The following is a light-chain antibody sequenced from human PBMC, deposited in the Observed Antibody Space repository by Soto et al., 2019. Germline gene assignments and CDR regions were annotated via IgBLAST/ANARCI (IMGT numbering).Light chain of an antibody. CDR2: DAS. J-gene: IGKJ4*01. CDR3: QQRKT. CDR1: QSISTN. Sequence: EIVLTQSPATLSLSPGERATLSCRASQSISTNLAWYQHKPGQAPRLLIYDASNRATGIPARFSGSGSGTDFTLTISSLEPEDFAVYYCQQRKTFGGGTKVEI. V-gene: IGKV3-11*01.